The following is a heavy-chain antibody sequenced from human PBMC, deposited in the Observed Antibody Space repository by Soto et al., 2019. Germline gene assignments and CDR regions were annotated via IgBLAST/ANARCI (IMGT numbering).Heavy chain of an antibody. Sequence: QVQLVQSGTEVKKPGSSVKVSCKASGDTFSFYTINWVRQAPGLGLEWVGRINPIVSMSNYAQKFQGRVSMTADKSTSTAYTELRCLRSDDTAMYFCAARYGSGYRAFDYWGQGALVIVSS. CDR1: GDTFSFYT. D-gene: IGHD3-10*01. CDR3: AARYGSGYRAFDY. CDR2: INPIVSMS. V-gene: IGHV1-69*02. J-gene: IGHJ4*02.